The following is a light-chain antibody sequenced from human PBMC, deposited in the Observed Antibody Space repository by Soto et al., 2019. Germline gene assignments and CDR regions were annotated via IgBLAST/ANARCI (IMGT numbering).Light chain of an antibody. CDR3: QQYNSYSRT. V-gene: IGKV1-5*01. Sequence: DIQMTPSPSTLSASVLDISTITCRASQSISSWLAWYQQKPGKAPKVLIYDASSLEYGVPSRFSGSGSGTEFTLTIRSLQPDDFATYYCQQYNSYSRTFGKGTKVDIK. CDR1: QSISSW. J-gene: IGKJ1*01. CDR2: DAS.